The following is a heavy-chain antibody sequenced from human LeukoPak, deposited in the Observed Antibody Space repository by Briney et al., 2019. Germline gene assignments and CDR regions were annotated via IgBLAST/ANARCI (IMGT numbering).Heavy chain of an antibody. CDR2: ISGSSSHI. J-gene: IGHJ5*02. V-gene: IGHV3-21*01. D-gene: IGHD4/OR15-4a*01. CDR1: GFTFSSYT. CDR3: VRIPNSANFXNWFDP. Sequence: GGSLRLSCAASGFTFSSYTINWVRQAPGKGLEWISSISGSSSHIYYADSVKGRFTISRDNAKDSLYLQMNSLRAEDTALYYCVRIPNSANFXNWFDPWGQXXLVXVSS.